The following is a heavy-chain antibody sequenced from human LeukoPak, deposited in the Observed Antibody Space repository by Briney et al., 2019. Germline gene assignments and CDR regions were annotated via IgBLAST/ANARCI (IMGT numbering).Heavy chain of an antibody. CDR1: GFSFSSYS. J-gene: IGHJ6*02. CDR2: ISSRSSYI. D-gene: IGHD5-12*01. CDR3: ARDDSGFDLGALDYYYGMDV. V-gene: IGHV3-21*01. Sequence: GGSLRLSCAASGFSFSSYSMTWVRQAPGKGLEWVSSISSRSSYIYYADSVKGRFTISRDNAKNSLYLQMDSLRGEDTAVYYCARDDSGFDLGALDYYYGMDVWGQGTTVTVSS.